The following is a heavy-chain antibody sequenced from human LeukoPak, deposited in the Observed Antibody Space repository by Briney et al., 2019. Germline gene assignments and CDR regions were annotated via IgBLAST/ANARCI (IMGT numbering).Heavy chain of an antibody. D-gene: IGHD4-11*01. CDR2: INHSGST. J-gene: IGHJ4*02. Sequence: SETLPLTCAVYGGSFSGYYWSWIRQPPGKGLEWIGEINHSGSTNYNPSLKSRVTISVDTSKNQFSLKLSSVTAADTAVYYCARGVSDYSYFARYYFDYWGQGTLVTVSS. CDR1: GGSFSGYY. V-gene: IGHV4-34*01. CDR3: ARGVSDYSYFARYYFDY.